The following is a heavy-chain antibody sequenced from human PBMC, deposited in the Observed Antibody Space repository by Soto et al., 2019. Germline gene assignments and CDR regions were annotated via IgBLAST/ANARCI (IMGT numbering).Heavy chain of an antibody. V-gene: IGHV1-46*04. CDR1: GYTFTPYH. D-gene: IGHD2-2*02. CDR2: INPSGGST. J-gene: IGHJ6*02. CDR3: ARELRPLGYCSSTSCYTYYYYGMDV. Sequence: ASVKVSCKASGYTFTPYHIHWGRQAPGQRLGWVGIINPSGGSTSYADSVKGRFTISRDNAKNTLYLQMNSLRAEDTAVYYCARELRPLGYCSSTSCYTYYYYGMDVWGQGTTVTVSS.